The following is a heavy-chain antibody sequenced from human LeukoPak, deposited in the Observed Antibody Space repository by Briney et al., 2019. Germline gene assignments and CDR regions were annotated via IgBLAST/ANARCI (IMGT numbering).Heavy chain of an antibody. CDR2: IYYSGST. D-gene: IGHD6-19*01. V-gene: IGHV4-30-4*07. Sequence: SQTLSLTCAVSGCSISSGGYSWSWIRQPPGKELEWIGYIYYSGSTYYNPSLKSRVTISVDTSKNQCSLKLSSVTAADTAVYYCARDSSGYPHNWFDPWGQGTLVTVSS. CDR3: ARDSSGYPHNWFDP. CDR1: GCSISSGGYS. J-gene: IGHJ5*02.